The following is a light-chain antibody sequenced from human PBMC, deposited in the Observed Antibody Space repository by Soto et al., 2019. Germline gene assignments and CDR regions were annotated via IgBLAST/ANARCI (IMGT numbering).Light chain of an antibody. Sequence: QSALTQPASMSGSPGQSITISCTGTSSDIGTYNYVSWYQQHPGKVPKLMIYEVSNRPSGVSNRFSGPKSGNAASLTISGLQAEDEADYYCSSYTSSSTVLLFGGGTQLTVL. CDR1: SSDIGTYNY. J-gene: IGLJ2*01. CDR2: EVS. CDR3: SSYTSSSTVLL. V-gene: IGLV2-14*01.